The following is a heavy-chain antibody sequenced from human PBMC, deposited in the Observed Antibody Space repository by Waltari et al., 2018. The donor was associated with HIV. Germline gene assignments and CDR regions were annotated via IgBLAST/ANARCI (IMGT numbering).Heavy chain of an antibody. CDR3: ARAYNWNIRSPGFCDF. CDR1: GFTFISYA. V-gene: IGHV3-30*01. CDR2: ISYDGVHK. J-gene: IGHJ4*02. Sequence: QVQLVDSGGGVVQPGRSLRLSCAASGFTFISYALHWVRQGPGTGFSFVAGISYDGVHKFYAVSVMGRLTNSRDNSKNTLYLQMNSLTPADTAVYYCARAYNWNIRSPGFCDFWGQGTLVTVSS. D-gene: IGHD1-20*01.